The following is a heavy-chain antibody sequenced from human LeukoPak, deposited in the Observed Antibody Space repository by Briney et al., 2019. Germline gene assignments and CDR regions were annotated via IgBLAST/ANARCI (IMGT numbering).Heavy chain of an antibody. CDR2: IKKDGSEK. CDR3: ARGGSAYIGSSDFHY. D-gene: IGHD1-26*01. CDR1: GFAFSNYW. V-gene: IGHV3-7*01. Sequence: GGSLRLSCAASGFAFSNYWMSWVRQAPGKGLEWVASIKKDGSEKNYVDSVKGRFTISRDNAKNSLYLQMNSLRAEDTAVYYCARGGSAYIGSSDFHYWGQGTLVTVSS. J-gene: IGHJ4*02.